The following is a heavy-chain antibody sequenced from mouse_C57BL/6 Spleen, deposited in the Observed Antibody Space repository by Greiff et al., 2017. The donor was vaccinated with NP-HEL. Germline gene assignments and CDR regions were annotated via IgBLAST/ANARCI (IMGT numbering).Heavy chain of an antibody. J-gene: IGHJ1*03. CDR3: ARSGYYGSTQWYFDV. Sequence: VQLQQSGPELVKPGASVKISCKASGYAFSSSWMNWVKQRPGKGLEWIGRIYPGDGDTNYNGKFKGKATLTADKSSSTAYMQLSSLTSEDSAVYFCARSGYYGSTQWYFDVWGTGTTVTVSS. D-gene: IGHD1-1*01. V-gene: IGHV1-82*01. CDR1: GYAFSSSW. CDR2: IYPGDGDT.